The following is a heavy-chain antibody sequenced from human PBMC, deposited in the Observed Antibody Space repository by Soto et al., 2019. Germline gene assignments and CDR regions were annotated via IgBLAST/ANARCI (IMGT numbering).Heavy chain of an antibody. J-gene: IGHJ6*02. CDR1: GYTFTSYA. CDR2: INAGNGNT. V-gene: IGHV1-3*01. Sequence: ASVKVSCKASGYTFTSYAMHWVRQAPGQRLEWMGWINAGNGNTKYSQKFQGRVTITRDTSASTAYMELRSLRSDDTAVYYCAREGSSPQSGYYYYYGMDVWGQGTTVTVSS. CDR3: AREGSSPQSGYYYYYGMDV. D-gene: IGHD6-13*01.